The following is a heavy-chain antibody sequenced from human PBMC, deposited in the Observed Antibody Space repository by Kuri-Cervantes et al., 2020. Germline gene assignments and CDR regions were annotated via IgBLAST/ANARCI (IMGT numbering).Heavy chain of an antibody. CDR1: GFTFSDYY. J-gene: IGHJ5*02. D-gene: IGHD2-15*01. CDR2: ISSSGSTI. CDR3: AKADGYCSGGSCYPFDP. V-gene: IGHV3-11*04. Sequence: GGSLRLSCAASGFTFSDYYMSWIRQAPGKGLEWVSYISSSGSTIYYADSVKGRFTISRDNSKNTLYLQMNSLRAEDTAVYYCAKADGYCSGGSCYPFDPWGQGTLVTVSS.